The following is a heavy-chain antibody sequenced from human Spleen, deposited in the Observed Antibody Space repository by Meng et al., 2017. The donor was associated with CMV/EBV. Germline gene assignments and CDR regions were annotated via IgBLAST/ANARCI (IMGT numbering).Heavy chain of an antibody. J-gene: IGHJ6*02. Sequence: SETLSLTCNVSGGSISSSNNYWGWIRQPPGKGLEWIGSIYYSGNTFYNPSLKSRVTISVDTSKNQFSLKLSSVTAADTAVYYCARDGGLYTMDVWGQGTTVTVSS. D-gene: IGHD4-23*01. CDR1: GGSISSSNNY. CDR3: ARDGGLYTMDV. V-gene: IGHV4-39*07. CDR2: IYYSGNT.